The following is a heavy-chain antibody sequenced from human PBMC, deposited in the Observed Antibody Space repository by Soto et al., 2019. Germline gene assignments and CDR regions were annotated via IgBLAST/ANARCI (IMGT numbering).Heavy chain of an antibody. J-gene: IGHJ5*02. CDR2: IIPIFGTA. Sequence: GASVKVSCKASGGTFSSYAISWVRQAPGQGLEWMGGIIPIFGTANYAQKFQGRVTITADESTSTAYMELRSLRSDDTAVYYCARSWIQLWSRHNWFDPWGQGTLVTVAS. D-gene: IGHD5-18*01. CDR3: ARSWIQLWSRHNWFDP. V-gene: IGHV1-69*13. CDR1: GGTFSSYA.